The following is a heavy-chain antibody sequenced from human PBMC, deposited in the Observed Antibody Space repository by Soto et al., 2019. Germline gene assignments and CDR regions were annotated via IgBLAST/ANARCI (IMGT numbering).Heavy chain of an antibody. Sequence: GESLKISCKGSGYSFTSYWIGWVRPMPGKGLEWMGIIYPGDSDTRYSPSFQGHVTISADKSISTAYLQWSSLKASDTAMYYFERAASCFEIVGGGVFTAGYYYGMDVWGQGTTVTVSS. D-gene: IGHD3-3*01. CDR1: GYSFTSYW. J-gene: IGHJ6*02. V-gene: IGHV5-51*01. CDR3: ERAASCFEIVGGGVFTAGYYYGMDV. CDR2: IYPGDSDT.